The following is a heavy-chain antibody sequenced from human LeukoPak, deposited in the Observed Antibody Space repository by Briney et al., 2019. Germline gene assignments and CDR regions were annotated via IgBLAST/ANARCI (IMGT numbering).Heavy chain of an antibody. CDR3: ARAGDLYSKLGFDY. Sequence: PGGSLRLSCAASGFTFSSYAMHWVRQAPGKGLEWVAVISYDGSNKYYADSVKGRFTISRDNSKNTLYLQMNSLGAEDTAVYYCARAGDLYSKLGFDYWGQGTLVTVSS. D-gene: IGHD6-13*01. CDR1: GFTFSSYA. J-gene: IGHJ4*02. CDR2: ISYDGSNK. V-gene: IGHV3-30-3*01.